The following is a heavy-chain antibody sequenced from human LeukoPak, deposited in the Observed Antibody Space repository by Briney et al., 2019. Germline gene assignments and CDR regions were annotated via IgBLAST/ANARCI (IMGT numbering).Heavy chain of an antibody. D-gene: IGHD3-3*01. Sequence: PSQTPSLTCTVSGGSISSGSYYWSWIRQPPGKGLEWIGYIYYSGSTNYNPSLKSRVTISVDTSKNQFSLKLSSVTAADTAVYYCARMNYDFWSGYNFRYYYYYMDVWGKGTTVTVSS. CDR1: GGSISSGSYY. CDR2: IYYSGST. J-gene: IGHJ6*03. CDR3: ARMNYDFWSGYNFRYYYYYMDV. V-gene: IGHV4-61*01.